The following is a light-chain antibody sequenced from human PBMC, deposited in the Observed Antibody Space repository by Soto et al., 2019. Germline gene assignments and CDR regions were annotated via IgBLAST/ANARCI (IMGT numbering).Light chain of an antibody. J-gene: IGKJ1*01. Sequence: EIVLTQSPATVSVSPGERATLSCRSSQSVSSNLAWYQQKPGQAPRLLIYGASTRATGIPARFSGSGSGTEFTLTISSLQSEDFAVYYCQQYNNWRTWTFGQGAKVDIK. V-gene: IGKV3-15*01. CDR1: QSVSSN. CDR2: GAS. CDR3: QQYNNWRTWT.